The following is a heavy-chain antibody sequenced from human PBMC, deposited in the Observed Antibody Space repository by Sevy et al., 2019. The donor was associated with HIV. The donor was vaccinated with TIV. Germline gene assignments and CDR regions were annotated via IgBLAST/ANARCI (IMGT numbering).Heavy chain of an antibody. D-gene: IGHD3-22*01. CDR1: GYTFTSYG. V-gene: IGHV1-18*01. CDR3: ARDGDGDSSGYYYVGYYYGMDV. J-gene: IGHJ6*02. Sequence: ASVKVSCKASGYTFTSYGISWVRQAPGQGLEWMGWISAYNGNTNYAQKLQGRVTMTTDTSTSTACMELRSLRSDDTAVYYCARDGDGDSSGYYYVGYYYGMDVWGQGTTVTVSS. CDR2: ISAYNGNT.